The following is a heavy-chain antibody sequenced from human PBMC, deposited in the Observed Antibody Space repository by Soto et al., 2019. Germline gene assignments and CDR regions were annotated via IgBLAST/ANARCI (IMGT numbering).Heavy chain of an antibody. V-gene: IGHV3-64D*08. D-gene: IGHD6-6*01. CDR3: VTAAEYSSSKYYYYGMDV. J-gene: IGHJ6*02. Sequence: GGSLRLSCSASGFTFSSYAMHWVRQAPGKGLEYVSAISSNGGSTYYADSVKGRFTISRDNSKNTLYLQMSSLRAEDTAVYYCVTAAEYSSSKYYYYGMDVWGQGTKVTVSS. CDR2: ISSNGGST. CDR1: GFTFSSYA.